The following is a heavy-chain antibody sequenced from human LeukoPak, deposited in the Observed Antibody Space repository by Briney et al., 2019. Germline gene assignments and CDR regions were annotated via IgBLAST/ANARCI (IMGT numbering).Heavy chain of an antibody. J-gene: IGHJ4*02. CDR1: GFTFSNAW. Sequence: AGGPLRLSCAASGFTFSNAWMSWVRQAPGKGLEWVGRIKSKTDGGTTDYAAPVKGRFTISRDDSKNTLYLQMNSLKTEDTAVYYCTTESVGWLGEFWGQGTLVTVSS. D-gene: IGHD3-9*01. V-gene: IGHV3-15*01. CDR3: TTESVGWLGEF. CDR2: IKSKTDGGTT.